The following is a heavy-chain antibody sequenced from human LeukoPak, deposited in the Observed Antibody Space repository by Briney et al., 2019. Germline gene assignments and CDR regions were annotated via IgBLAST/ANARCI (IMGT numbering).Heavy chain of an antibody. Sequence: SETLSLTCSVSGGSISDYFWGWIRQPPGKGLQWIGHVYYIGNPTCNPSLKSRVTMSVDTSKSQFSLNLNSLTAADTAVYYCVVSPNQDFFDYWGQGPLVTVSS. CDR1: GGSISDYF. CDR2: VYYIGNP. V-gene: IGHV4-59*08. J-gene: IGHJ4*02. CDR3: VVSPNQDFFDY.